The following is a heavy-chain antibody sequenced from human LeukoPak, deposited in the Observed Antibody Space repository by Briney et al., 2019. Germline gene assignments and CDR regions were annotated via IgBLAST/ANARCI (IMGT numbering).Heavy chain of an antibody. CDR3: ARGKQWLIYYFDY. V-gene: IGHV4-59*12. CDR2: IYYSGST. CDR1: GGSISSYY. Sequence: SETLSLTCTVSGGSISSYYWSWIRQPPGKGLEWIGYIYYSGSTNYNPSLKSRVTISVDTSKNQFSLKLSSVTAADTAVYYCARGKQWLIYYFDYWGQGTLVTVSS. D-gene: IGHD6-19*01. J-gene: IGHJ4*02.